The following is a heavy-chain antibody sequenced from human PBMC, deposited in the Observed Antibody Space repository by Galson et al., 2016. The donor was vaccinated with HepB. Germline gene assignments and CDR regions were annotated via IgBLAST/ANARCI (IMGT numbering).Heavy chain of an antibody. CDR3: AKRHEYCPPVGCSVDY. Sequence: SLRLSCAASGFTFSQRGMHWFRQAPGKGLEWVAADSMDGRRKFYADSVKGRFTISRDNSNNMLFLQMSSLRVDDTAVYYCAKRHEYCPPVGCSVDYWGQGTLVSVSS. J-gene: IGHJ4*02. CDR2: DSMDGRRK. D-gene: IGHD2/OR15-2a*01. CDR1: GFTFSQRG. V-gene: IGHV3-30*18.